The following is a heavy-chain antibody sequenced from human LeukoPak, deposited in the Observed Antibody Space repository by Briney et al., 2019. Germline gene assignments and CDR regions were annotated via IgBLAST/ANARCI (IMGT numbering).Heavy chain of an antibody. Sequence: PGGSLRLSCAASGFTFSSYGMNWVRQAPGKGLEWVSYISSSSSTIYYADSVKGRFTISRDNAKNSLYLQMNSLRAEDTAVYYCARAHILYSSSFGCDYWGQGTLVTVSS. CDR2: ISSSSSTI. CDR1: GFTFSSYG. V-gene: IGHV3-48*01. CDR3: ARAHILYSSSFGCDY. J-gene: IGHJ4*02. D-gene: IGHD6-13*01.